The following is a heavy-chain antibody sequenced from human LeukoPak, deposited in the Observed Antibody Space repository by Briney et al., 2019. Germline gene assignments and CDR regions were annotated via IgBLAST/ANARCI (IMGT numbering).Heavy chain of an antibody. Sequence: SGGSLRLSCEVSGFTFSSYEMNWVRQAPGKGLEWVSYISSSGSTIYYADSVKGRFTISRDNSKNTLYLQMNSLRPEDTALYYCARGTGYSSSLIDYWGQGTLVTVSS. D-gene: IGHD6-6*01. CDR1: GFTFSSYE. V-gene: IGHV3-48*03. J-gene: IGHJ4*02. CDR2: ISSSGSTI. CDR3: ARGTGYSSSLIDY.